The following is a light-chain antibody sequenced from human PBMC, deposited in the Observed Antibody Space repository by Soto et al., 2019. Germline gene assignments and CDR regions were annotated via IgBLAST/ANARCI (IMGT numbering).Light chain of an antibody. Sequence: QSALTQPASVSGSPGQSITISCTGTSSDVGGYNYVSWFQHHPGKAPKLIIYDVSNRPSGVSNRFSGSKSGRTASLTISGLQADDEADYYCNSYTSGSTWVFGGGTQLTVL. CDR3: NSYTSGSTWV. V-gene: IGLV2-14*03. CDR1: SSDVGGYNY. J-gene: IGLJ3*02. CDR2: DVS.